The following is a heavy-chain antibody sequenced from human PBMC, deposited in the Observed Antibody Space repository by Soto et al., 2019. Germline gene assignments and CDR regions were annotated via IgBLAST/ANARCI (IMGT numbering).Heavy chain of an antibody. CDR1: GFTFSNYA. V-gene: IGHV3-30-3*01. J-gene: IGHJ6*02. CDR3: ASVHYTSGSYLGGMDV. Sequence: QVQVVESGGGVVQPGRSLRLSCTPSGFTFSNYAMNWVRQAPGKGLEWVAVISYDGSDKFYADSVKGRYTISRDNSKNTLYLPMNSLRAEDTAVYYCASVHYTSGSYLGGMDVWGQGTTVTVSS. CDR2: ISYDGSDK. D-gene: IGHD3-10*01.